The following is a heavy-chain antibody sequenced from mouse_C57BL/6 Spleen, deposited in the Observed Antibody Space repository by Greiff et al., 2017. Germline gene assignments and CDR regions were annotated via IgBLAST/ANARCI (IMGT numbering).Heavy chain of an antibody. Sequence: EVKLQESGAELVRPGASVKLSCTASGFNIKDDYMHWVKQRPEQGLEWIGWIDPENGDTEYASKFQGKATITADTSSNTAYLQLSSLTSEDTAVYYCTTWSTTVVKSAYWGQGTLVTVSA. D-gene: IGHD1-1*01. CDR3: TTWSTTVVKSAY. CDR2: IDPENGDT. J-gene: IGHJ3*01. V-gene: IGHV14-4*01. CDR1: GFNIKDDY.